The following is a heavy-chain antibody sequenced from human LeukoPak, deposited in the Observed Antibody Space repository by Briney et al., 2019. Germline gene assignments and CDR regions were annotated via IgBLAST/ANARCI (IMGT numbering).Heavy chain of an antibody. V-gene: IGHV3-23*01. D-gene: IGHD4-17*01. CDR1: GFTFSSYA. CDR2: LSGSGDTT. Sequence: QPGGSLRLSCAASGFTFSSYAMSWVRQPPGKGLEWVSALSGSGDTTFYADSVKGRFTISRDISKNTLYLQMNALRVEDTAIYYCAEGSPHDYGDYVSPFDYWGQGTLVTVSS. CDR3: AEGSPHDYGDYVSPFDY. J-gene: IGHJ4*02.